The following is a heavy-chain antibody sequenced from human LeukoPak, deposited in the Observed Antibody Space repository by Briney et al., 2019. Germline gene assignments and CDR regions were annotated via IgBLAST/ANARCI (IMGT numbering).Heavy chain of an antibody. J-gene: IGHJ5*02. Sequence: GRSLRLSCAASGFTFSSYGMHWVRQATCKGLEWVAVIWYDGSNKYYADSVKGRFTISRDNSKNTLYLQMNSLRAEDTAVYYCAKEGRIAARTVGWFDPWGQGTLVTVSS. D-gene: IGHD6-6*01. CDR3: AKEGRIAARTVGWFDP. CDR1: GFTFSSYG. CDR2: IWYDGSNK. V-gene: IGHV3-33*06.